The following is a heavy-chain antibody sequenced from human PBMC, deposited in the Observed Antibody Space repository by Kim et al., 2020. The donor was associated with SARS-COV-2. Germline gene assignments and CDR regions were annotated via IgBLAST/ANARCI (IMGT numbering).Heavy chain of an antibody. CDR2: ISGSGGST. CDR1: GFTFSSYA. V-gene: IGHV3-23*01. CDR3: AKDGAGYCSGGSCSTAGDY. Sequence: GGSLRLSCAASGFTFSSYAMSWVRQAPGKGLEWVSAISGSGGSTYYADSVKGRFTISRDNSKNTLYLQMNSLRAEDTAVYYCAKDGAGYCSGGSCSTAGDYWGQGTLVTVSS. J-gene: IGHJ4*02. D-gene: IGHD2-15*01.